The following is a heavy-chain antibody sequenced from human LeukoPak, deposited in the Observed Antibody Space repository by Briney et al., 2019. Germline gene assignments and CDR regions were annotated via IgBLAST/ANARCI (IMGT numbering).Heavy chain of an antibody. CDR1: GGSISSSSYY. CDR3: AREVTYGSGSYYKV. V-gene: IGHV4-39*07. Sequence: SETLSLTCTVSGGSISSSSYYWGWIRQPPGKGLEWIGSIYYSGSTYYNPSLKSRVTISVDTSKNQFSLKLSSVTAADTAVYYCAREVTYGSGSYYKVWGQGTLVTVSS. CDR2: IYYSGST. D-gene: IGHD3-10*01. J-gene: IGHJ4*02.